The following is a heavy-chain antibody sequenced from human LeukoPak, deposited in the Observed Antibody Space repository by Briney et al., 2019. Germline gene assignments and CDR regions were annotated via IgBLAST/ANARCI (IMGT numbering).Heavy chain of an antibody. J-gene: IGHJ4*02. Sequence: SETLSLTCAVYGGSFSGYYWSWIRQPPGKGLEWIGEINHSGSTNYNPSLKSRVTISVDTSKNQFSLKLSSVTAADTAVYYCARRPRWLQLNFDYWGQGTLVTVSS. CDR2: INHSGST. CDR1: GGSFSGYY. D-gene: IGHD5-24*01. V-gene: IGHV4-34*01. CDR3: ARRPRWLQLNFDY.